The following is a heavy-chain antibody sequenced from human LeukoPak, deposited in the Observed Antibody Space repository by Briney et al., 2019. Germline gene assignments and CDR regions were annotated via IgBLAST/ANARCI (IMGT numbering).Heavy chain of an antibody. V-gene: IGHV4-59*01. CDR2: MYYSGDT. CDR1: GDSIRTNF. J-gene: IGHJ4*02. Sequence: SETLSLTCTVSGDSIRTNFWSWVRQPPGKGLEWIGYMYYSGDTNYNPSLKGRVTTSIDTSKNQFSLRLNSVTAADTAVYYCARKEGTHWGQGTLVTVSS. D-gene: IGHD1-1*01. CDR3: ARKEGTH.